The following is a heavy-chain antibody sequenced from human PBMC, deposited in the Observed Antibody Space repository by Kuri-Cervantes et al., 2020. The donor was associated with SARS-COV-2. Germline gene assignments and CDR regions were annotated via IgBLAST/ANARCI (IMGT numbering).Heavy chain of an antibody. V-gene: IGHV2-70*04. CDR2: IVWDEDK. Sequence: SGPTLVKPTQTLTLTCTFSGFSLSTSGMRVSWIRQPPGKALEWLARIVWDEDKFYSTSLKTRLTISKDTSKSQVVLTMTNMDPVDTATYYSARSTTGFKAMVTDYFDYWGQGTLVTVSS. D-gene: IGHD5-18*01. CDR1: GFSLSTSGMR. CDR3: ARSTTGFKAMVTDYFDY. J-gene: IGHJ4*02.